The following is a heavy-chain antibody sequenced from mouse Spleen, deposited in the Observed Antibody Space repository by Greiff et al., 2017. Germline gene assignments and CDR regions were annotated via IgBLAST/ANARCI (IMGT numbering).Heavy chain of an antibody. J-gene: IGHJ4*01. V-gene: IGHV5-9-3*01. CDR2: ISSGGGNT. D-gene: IGHD2-1*01. CDR1: GFTFSSYA. Sequence: EVQLVESGGGLVKLGGSLKLSCAASGFTFSSYAMSWVRQTPEKRLEWVATISSGGGNTYYPDSVKGRFTISRDNAKNTLYLQMSSLKSEDTAMYYCARLNGNYEDYAMDYWGQGTSVTVSS. CDR3: ARLNGNYEDYAMDY.